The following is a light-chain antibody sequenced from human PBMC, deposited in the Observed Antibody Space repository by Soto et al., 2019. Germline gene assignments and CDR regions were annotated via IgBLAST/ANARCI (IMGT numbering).Light chain of an antibody. CDR3: AAWYDRLNDEV. J-gene: IGLJ1*01. CDR1: RLNVESNT. V-gene: IGLV1-44*01. Sequence: VMTQHLSAHGTLGERATIICSGSRLNVESNTVSWYQQLPGTAPKLLIYSNDQWPSGVPDRFSGSKPGASVSLATSGLQSEDEADYFCAAWYDRLNDEVFGPGTKGTVL. CDR2: SND.